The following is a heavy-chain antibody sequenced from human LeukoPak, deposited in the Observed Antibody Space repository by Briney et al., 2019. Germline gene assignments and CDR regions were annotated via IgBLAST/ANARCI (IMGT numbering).Heavy chain of an antibody. CDR3: ARVLTGTTFYYYYGMDV. CDR1: GYTFTSYG. D-gene: IGHD1-7*01. J-gene: IGHJ6*02. CDR2: ISAYNGNT. V-gene: IGHV1-18*01. Sequence: ASVKVSCKASGYTFTSYGISWVRQAPGQGPEWMGWISAYNGNTNCAQKLQGRVTMTTDTSTSTAYMELRSLRSDDTAVYYCARVLTGTTFYYYYGMDVWGQGTTVTVSS.